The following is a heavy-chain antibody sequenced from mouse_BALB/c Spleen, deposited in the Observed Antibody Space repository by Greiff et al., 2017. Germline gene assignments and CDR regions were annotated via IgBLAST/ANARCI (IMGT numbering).Heavy chain of an antibody. V-gene: IGHV5-6-5*01. CDR1: GFTFSSYA. J-gene: IGHJ2*01. CDR2: LSSGGST. Sequence: EVMLVESGGGLVKPGGSLKLSCAASGFTFSSYAMSWVRQTPEKRLAWVASLSSGGSTYYPDSVKGRFTISRDNARNILYLQMSSLRSEDTAMYYCARGKEDWGQGTTLTVSA. CDR3: ARGKED.